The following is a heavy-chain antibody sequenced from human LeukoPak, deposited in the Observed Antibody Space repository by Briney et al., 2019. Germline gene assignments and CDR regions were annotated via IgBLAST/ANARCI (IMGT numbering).Heavy chain of an antibody. J-gene: IGHJ4*02. CDR1: GFPFISYV. Sequence: PGGSLSLSCAASGFPFISYVMNWVRQAPGKGLEWVSAISSSGGGTYYADSVKGRFTISRDNSKNTLYLQMNSLRAEDTAVYYCATISAKNDYWGQGTLVTVSS. D-gene: IGHD5-18*01. CDR2: ISSSGGGT. V-gene: IGHV3-23*01. CDR3: ATISAKNDY.